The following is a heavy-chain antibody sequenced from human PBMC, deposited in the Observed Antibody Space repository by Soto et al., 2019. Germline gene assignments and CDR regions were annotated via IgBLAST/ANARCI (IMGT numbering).Heavy chain of an antibody. J-gene: IGHJ3*02. CDR2: IYYSGST. CDR3: ARTTTVVTHRDFDI. CDR1: GGSISSGGYY. Sequence: QVQLQESGPGLVKPSQTLSLTCTVSGGSISSGGYYWSWIRQHPGKGLEWIGYIYYSGSTYYNPSLKSRVTISVDPSKNQFSLKLSSVTAADTAVYYCARTTTVVTHRDFDIWGQGTMVTVSS. D-gene: IGHD4-17*01. V-gene: IGHV4-31*03.